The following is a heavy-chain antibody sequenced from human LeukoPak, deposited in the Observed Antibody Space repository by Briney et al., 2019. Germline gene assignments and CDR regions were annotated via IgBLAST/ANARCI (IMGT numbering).Heavy chain of an antibody. J-gene: IGHJ6*03. CDR2: INPSGGST. Sequence: ASVKVSCKASGYTFTSYYMHWVRQAPGQGLEWMGIINPSGGSTSYAQKFQGRVTMTRDMSTSTAYMELSSLRSEDTAMYYCAINQAGYCGGGSCYRHEFYYMDVWGKGTSVTVSS. CDR3: AINQAGYCGGGSCYRHEFYYMDV. D-gene: IGHD2-15*01. CDR1: GYTFTSYY. V-gene: IGHV1-46*01.